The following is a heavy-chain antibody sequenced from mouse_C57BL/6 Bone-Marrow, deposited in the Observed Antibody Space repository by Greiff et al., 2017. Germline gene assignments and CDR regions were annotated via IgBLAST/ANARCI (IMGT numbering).Heavy chain of an antibody. Sequence: EVKVVESGGGLVQPGGSLSLSCAASGFTFTDYYMSWVRQPPGKALEWLGFIRNKANGYTTEYSASVKGRFTISRDNSQSILYLQMNAMRAEDGATYYCAGWRYYGPLCAMDYWGQGTSVTVSS. CDR3: AGWRYYGPLCAMDY. J-gene: IGHJ4*01. D-gene: IGHD1-1*01. CDR2: IRNKANGYTT. CDR1: GFTFTDYY. V-gene: IGHV7-3*01.